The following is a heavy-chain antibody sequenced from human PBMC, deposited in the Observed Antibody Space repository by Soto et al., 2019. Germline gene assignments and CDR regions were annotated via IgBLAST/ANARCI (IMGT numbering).Heavy chain of an antibody. D-gene: IGHD5-12*01. V-gene: IGHV1-69*12. Sequence: QVQLVQSGAEVKKPGSSVKVSCKVSGGTFSAYAISWVRQAPGQGLEWMGGIIPIFDTVNYAQEFQGRVTITADDSTTTAYRELSSLRSEDSAMYYCARSIYRGYLYGLDVWGQGTTVTVSS. CDR2: IIPIFDTV. CDR1: GGTFSAYA. J-gene: IGHJ6*02. CDR3: ARSIYRGYLYGLDV.